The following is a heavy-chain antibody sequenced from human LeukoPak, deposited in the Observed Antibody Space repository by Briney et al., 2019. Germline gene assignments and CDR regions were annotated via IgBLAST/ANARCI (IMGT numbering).Heavy chain of an antibody. D-gene: IGHD3-16*01. CDR2: IWHNGSHK. J-gene: IGHJ4*02. Sequence: GRSLRLSCAASGFAFNTYAMHWVRQAPGKGLEWVTLIWHNGSHKFYIDSVRGRFTISRDNSRNTVYLQMNSLRAEDTAVYYCAKEQPRWVFDYWGQGTLVTVSS. CDR3: AKEQPRWVFDY. V-gene: IGHV3-33*06. CDR1: GFAFNTYA.